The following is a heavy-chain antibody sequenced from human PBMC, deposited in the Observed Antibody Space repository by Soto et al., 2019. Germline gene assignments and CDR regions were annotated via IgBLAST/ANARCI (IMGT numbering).Heavy chain of an antibody. J-gene: IGHJ6*01. D-gene: IGHD3-22*01. CDR2: IYYSGST. CDR3: AREGGYYDSSGYPPSGMDV. CDR1: GGSISSGGYY. V-gene: IGHV4-31*03. Sequence: ILSPTCTVSGGSISSGGYYWSWIRQHPGKGLEWIGYIYYSGSTYYNPSLKSRVTISVDTSKNQFSLKLSSVTAADTAVYYCAREGGYYDSSGYPPSGMDVWGQGTTVTVSS.